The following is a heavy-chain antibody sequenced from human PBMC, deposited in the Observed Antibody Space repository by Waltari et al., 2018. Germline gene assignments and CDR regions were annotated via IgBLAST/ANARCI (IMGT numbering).Heavy chain of an antibody. Sequence: QVQLVQSGAEVKKPGSSVKVSCKASGGTFSSYAISWVRQAPGQGLEWMGGIIPIFGTANYAQKFQGRVTITADESTSTAYMELSSLRSEDTAVYYCARSPQSLERRGNPYYYYGMDVWGQGTTVIVAS. J-gene: IGHJ6*02. D-gene: IGHD1-1*01. CDR3: ARSPQSLERRGNPYYYYGMDV. CDR1: GGTFSSYA. CDR2: IIPIFGTA. V-gene: IGHV1-69*01.